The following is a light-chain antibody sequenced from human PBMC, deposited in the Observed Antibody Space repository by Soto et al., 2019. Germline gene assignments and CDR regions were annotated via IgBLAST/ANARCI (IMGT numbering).Light chain of an antibody. CDR2: SNN. J-gene: IGLJ1*01. CDR1: SSNIGSNT. Sequence: QSVLTQPPSASGTPGQRVTISCSGSSSNIGSNTVRWYQQLPGTAPKLLIYSNNQRPSGVPDRFSGSKSGTSASLAISGLQSEDEADYYCAAWDDSLNALVFGTGTKLTVL. V-gene: IGLV1-44*01. CDR3: AAWDDSLNALV.